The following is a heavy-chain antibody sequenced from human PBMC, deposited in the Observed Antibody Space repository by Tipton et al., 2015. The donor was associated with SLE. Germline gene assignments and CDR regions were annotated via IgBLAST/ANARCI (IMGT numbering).Heavy chain of an antibody. CDR3: ARSDYYGTFDY. J-gene: IGHJ4*02. D-gene: IGHD3-3*01. CDR1: GGSINNYF. CDR2: ISDSGST. V-gene: IGHV4-59*12. Sequence: TLSLTCTVSGGSINNYFWSWIRQPPGKGLEWIGYISDSGSTNYNPSLKSRATISADTSKNQFSLELSSVTAADTAVYYCARSDYYGTFDYWGQGTLVTVSS.